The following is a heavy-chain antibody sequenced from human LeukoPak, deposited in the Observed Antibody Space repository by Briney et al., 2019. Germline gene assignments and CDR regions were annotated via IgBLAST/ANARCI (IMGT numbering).Heavy chain of an antibody. Sequence: SETLSLTCAVYGGSFSGYYWSWIRQPPGKGLEWIGEINHSGSTNYNPSLKSRVTISVDTSENQFSLKLSSVTAADTAVYYCASLGYCSSTSCSPGYNWFDPWGQGTLVTVSS. CDR2: INHSGST. J-gene: IGHJ5*02. CDR1: GGSFSGYY. V-gene: IGHV4-34*01. CDR3: ASLGYCSSTSCSPGYNWFDP. D-gene: IGHD2-2*01.